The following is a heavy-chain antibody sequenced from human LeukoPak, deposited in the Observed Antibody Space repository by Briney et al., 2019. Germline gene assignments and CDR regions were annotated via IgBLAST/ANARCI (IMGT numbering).Heavy chain of an antibody. D-gene: IGHD3-10*01. CDR3: ARALWFGVGHAFDI. CDR2: IYYSGST. J-gene: IGHJ3*02. V-gene: IGHV4-59*01. Sequence: SETPSLTCTVSGGSISSYYWSWLRQPPGKGLEWIGYIYYSGSTNYNPSLKSRVTISVDTSKNQFSLKLSSVTAADTAVYYCARALWFGVGHAFDIWGQGTMVTVSS. CDR1: GGSISSYY.